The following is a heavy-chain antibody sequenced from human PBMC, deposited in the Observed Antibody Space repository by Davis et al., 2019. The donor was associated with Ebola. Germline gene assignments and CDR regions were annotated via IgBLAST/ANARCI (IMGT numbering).Heavy chain of an antibody. Sequence: GESLKISCAASGFTFNNYWVTWVRQAPGKGLEWVANINGDGSKIGYVGSVKGRFTISRDNAKNSLYLQMDSLRGEDTAVYYCVKNSGWYKLDCWGQGTLVTVSS. V-gene: IGHV3-7*01. CDR2: INGDGSKI. CDR3: VKNSGWYKLDC. J-gene: IGHJ4*02. CDR1: GFTFNNYW. D-gene: IGHD6-19*01.